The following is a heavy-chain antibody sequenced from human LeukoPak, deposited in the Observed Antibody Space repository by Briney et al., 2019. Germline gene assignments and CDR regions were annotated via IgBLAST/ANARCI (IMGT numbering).Heavy chain of an antibody. D-gene: IGHD2-15*01. Sequence: PGGSLRLSCAASGFTFSSYAVSWVRQAPGKGLEWVSAISGSGGSTYYADSVKGRFTISRDNSKNTLYLQMNSLRAEDTAVYYCAKGKDIVVVVAATRSYYYGMDVWGQGTTVTVSS. CDR1: GFTFSSYA. CDR2: ISGSGGST. CDR3: AKGKDIVVVVAATRSYYYGMDV. V-gene: IGHV3-23*01. J-gene: IGHJ6*02.